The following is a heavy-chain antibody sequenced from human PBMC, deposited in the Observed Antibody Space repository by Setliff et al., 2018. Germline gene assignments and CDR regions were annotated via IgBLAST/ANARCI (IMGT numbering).Heavy chain of an antibody. D-gene: IGHD4-17*01. V-gene: IGHV2-70*11. CDR3: ARIDRAVNKYCFDY. J-gene: IGHJ4*02. CDR2: IDWDDDK. Sequence: VSGPTLVNPTQTLTLTCTFSGFSLSTSGMCVSWIRQPPGKAMEWLARIDWDDDKYYSTSLKTRHTISKDTSKNQVVLTMTNMDPVNTATYYCARIDRAVNKYCFDYWGQGTLVTVSS. CDR1: GFSLSTSGMC.